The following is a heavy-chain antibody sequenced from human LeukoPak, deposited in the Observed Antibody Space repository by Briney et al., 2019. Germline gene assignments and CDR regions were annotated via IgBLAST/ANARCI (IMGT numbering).Heavy chain of an antibody. Sequence: SGPTLVNPPQTLTLTCTFTGFSLSTSGVGVGWIRQPPGKALEWLALIYWDDDKRYSPSLKSRLTITKDTSKNQVVLTMTNMDPVDTATYYCAHRRGYYGSGSYYNSRPYDYWGQGTLVTVSS. CDR2: IYWDDDK. J-gene: IGHJ4*02. V-gene: IGHV2-5*02. D-gene: IGHD3-10*01. CDR1: GFSLSTSGVG. CDR3: AHRRGYYGSGSYYNSRPYDY.